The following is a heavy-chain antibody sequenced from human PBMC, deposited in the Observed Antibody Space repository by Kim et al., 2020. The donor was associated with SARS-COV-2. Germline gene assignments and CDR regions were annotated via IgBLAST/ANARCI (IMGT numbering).Heavy chain of an antibody. D-gene: IGHD7-27*01. CDR3: ARGSLTGDQGYYYYGMDV. J-gene: IGHJ6*02. CDR2: IIPILGIA. V-gene: IGHV1-69*02. Sequence: SVKVSCKASGGTFSSYTISWVRQAPGQGLEWMGRIIPILGIANYAQKFQGRVTITADKSTSTAYMELSSLRSEDTAVYYCARGSLTGDQGYYYYGMDVWGQGTTVTVSS. CDR1: GGTFSSYT.